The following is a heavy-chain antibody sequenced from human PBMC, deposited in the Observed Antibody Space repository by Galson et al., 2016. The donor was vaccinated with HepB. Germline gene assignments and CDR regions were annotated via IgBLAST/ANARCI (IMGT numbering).Heavy chain of an antibody. J-gene: IGHJ5*02. CDR2: IDPSDSYT. CDR1: GYNFVNYY. D-gene: IGHD4-11*01. CDR3: ARHGTYGNYFLNWFDL. Sequence: QSGAEVKKPGESLRISCKASGYNFVNYYITWVRQMPGKGLEWMGRIDPSDSYTNYSPSFQGHVIISVDKSISTAYLQWSSLKTSDTAMYYCARHGTYGNYFLNWFDLWGQVTLVTVSS. V-gene: IGHV5-10-1*01.